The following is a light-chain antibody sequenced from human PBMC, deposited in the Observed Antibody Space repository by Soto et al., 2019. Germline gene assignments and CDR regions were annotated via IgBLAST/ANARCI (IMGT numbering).Light chain of an antibody. J-gene: IGKJ5*01. CDR2: TAS. CDR3: QQYHRYIT. Sequence: DIQMTQSPSTLSASVGDRVTITCRASESIDDWLAWYQQKPGKAPKPLIYTASSLQSGVPSRFSGSGSGTEFTLTISSLQPDDFATYYCQQYHRYITFGPGTRLEMK. V-gene: IGKV1-5*03. CDR1: ESIDDW.